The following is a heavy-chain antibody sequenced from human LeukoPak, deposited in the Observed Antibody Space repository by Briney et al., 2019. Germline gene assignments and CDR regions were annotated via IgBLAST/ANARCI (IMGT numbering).Heavy chain of an antibody. D-gene: IGHD4-17*01. CDR2: INPNSGGT. V-gene: IGHV1-2*06. CDR3: ARYGDYGAFDI. Sequence: ASVKVSCKASGYTFTSYAMHWVRQAPGQGLEWMGRINPNSGGTNYAQKFQGRVTMTRDTSISTAYMELSRLRSDDTAVYYCARYGDYGAFDIWGQGTMVTVSS. CDR1: GYTFTSYA. J-gene: IGHJ3*02.